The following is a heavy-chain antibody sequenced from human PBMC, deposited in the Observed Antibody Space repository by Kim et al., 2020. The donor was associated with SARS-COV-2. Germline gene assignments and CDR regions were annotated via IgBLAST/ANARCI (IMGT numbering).Heavy chain of an antibody. CDR3: AREIVVVILYGMDV. Sequence: GGSLRLSCAASGFTFSSYWMHWVRQAPGKGLVWVSRINSGGSSTSYADSVKGRFTISRDNAKNTLYLQMNSLRAEDTAVYYCAREIVVVILYGMDVWGQGTTVTVSS. D-gene: IGHD3-22*01. CDR1: GFTFSSYW. CDR2: INSGGSST. V-gene: IGHV3-74*01. J-gene: IGHJ6*02.